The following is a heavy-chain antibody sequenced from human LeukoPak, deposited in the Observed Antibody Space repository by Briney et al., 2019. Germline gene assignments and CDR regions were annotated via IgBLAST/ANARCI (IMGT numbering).Heavy chain of an antibody. V-gene: IGHV3-30*12. CDR3: ARPTTVTTIAADAFDI. J-gene: IGHJ3*02. D-gene: IGHD4-11*01. CDR1: GFTFSSYG. CDR2: ISHDGDHK. Sequence: GGSLRLSCAASGFTFSSYGMHWVRQAPGTGLEWVAVISHDGDHKYHADSVKGRFTISRDNAKNSLYLQMNSLRAEDTAVYYCARPTTVTTIAADAFDIWGQGTMVTVSS.